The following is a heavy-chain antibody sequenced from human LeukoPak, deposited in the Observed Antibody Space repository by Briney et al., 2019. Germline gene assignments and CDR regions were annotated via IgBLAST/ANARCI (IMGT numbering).Heavy chain of an antibody. CDR3: ARESKDWLRLENWFDP. CDR1: GYTFTGYY. CDR2: INPNSGGT. D-gene: IGHD5-12*01. Sequence: ASVKVSCTASGYTFTGYYMQWGRQAPGQGLEWMGWINPNSGGTNYAQKFQGRVTRTRDTSISTTYMELSRLRSDDTAVYYWARESKDWLRLENWFDPWVQGTLVTVSS. V-gene: IGHV1-2*02. J-gene: IGHJ5*02.